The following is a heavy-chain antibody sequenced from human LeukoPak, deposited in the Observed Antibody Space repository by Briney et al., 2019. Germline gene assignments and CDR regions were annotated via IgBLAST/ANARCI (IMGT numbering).Heavy chain of an antibody. Sequence: GRSLSLSCAASGFTFSSYWTSWVRQAPGKGLEWVANIKQVGSEKYYVDSVKGRFTISRDNAKNSLYLKMNSLRAEETAVYCIAGERSSRNWFDPWGEGTLVTVSS. CDR3: AGERSSRNWFDP. V-gene: IGHV3-7*01. CDR1: GFTFSSYW. D-gene: IGHD2-15*01. CDR2: IKQVGSEK. J-gene: IGHJ5*02.